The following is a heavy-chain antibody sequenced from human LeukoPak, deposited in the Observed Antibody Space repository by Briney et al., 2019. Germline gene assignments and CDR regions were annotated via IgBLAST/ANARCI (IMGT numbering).Heavy chain of an antibody. V-gene: IGHV4-34*01. CDR2: INHSGSA. CDR3: ARARGDYYDSSGYYSAFDY. Sequence: PSETLSLTCAVYGGPFSGYYWSWIRQPPGKGLEWIGEINHSGSANYNPSLKSRVTISVDMSKNQFSLKLSSVTAADTAVYYCARARGDYYDSSGYYSAFDYWGQGTLVTVSS. CDR1: GGPFSGYY. J-gene: IGHJ4*02. D-gene: IGHD3-22*01.